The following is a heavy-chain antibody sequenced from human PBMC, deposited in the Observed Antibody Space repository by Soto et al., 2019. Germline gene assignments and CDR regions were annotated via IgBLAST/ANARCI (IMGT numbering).Heavy chain of an antibody. CDR2: INPNSGGT. V-gene: IGHV1-2*02. CDR1: GYTFTGYY. Sequence: ASVKVSCKASGYTFTGYYMHWVRQAPGQGLEWMGWINPNSGGTNYAQKFQGRVTMTRDTSISTAYMELSRLRSDDTAVYYCARSEDIVVIPAAIGYWGQGPLVTVSS. J-gene: IGHJ4*02. D-gene: IGHD2-2*01. CDR3: ARSEDIVVIPAAIGY.